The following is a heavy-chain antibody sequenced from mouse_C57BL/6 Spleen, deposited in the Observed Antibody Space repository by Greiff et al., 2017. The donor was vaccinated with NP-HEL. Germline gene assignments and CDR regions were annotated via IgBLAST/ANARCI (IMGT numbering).Heavy chain of an antibody. CDR1: GYTFTSYW. CDR3: ASLDSSGYAMDY. V-gene: IGHV1-52*01. CDR2: IDPSDSET. Sequence: QVQLQQPGAELVRPGSSVKLSCKASGYTFTSYWMHWVKQRPIQGLEWIGNIDPSDSETHYNQKFKDKATLTVDKSSSTAYMQLSSLTSEDSAVYYCASLDSSGYAMDYWGQGTSVTVSS. J-gene: IGHJ4*01. D-gene: IGHD3-2*02.